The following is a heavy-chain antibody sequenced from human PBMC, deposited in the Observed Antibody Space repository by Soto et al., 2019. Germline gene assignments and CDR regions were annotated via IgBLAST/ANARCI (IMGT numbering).Heavy chain of an antibody. CDR1: GGSFNSYF. CDR2: VTPSGGS. V-gene: IGHV4-34*01. CDR3: TTSGRRWPDAFDI. J-gene: IGHJ3*02. Sequence: QVQLQQWGAGLLKPSETLSLTCAVYGGSFNSYFWNWVRQPPGKGLEWIGEVTPSGGSNYNPSLKSRVTISKDTYKNQFSLKVTSVTAADTAVYYCTTSGRRWPDAFDIWAQGAMVTVSP. D-gene: IGHD2-15*01.